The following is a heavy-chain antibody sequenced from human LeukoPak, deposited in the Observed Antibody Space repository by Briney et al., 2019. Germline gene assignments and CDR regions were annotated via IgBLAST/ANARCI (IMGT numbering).Heavy chain of an antibody. V-gene: IGHV4-59*01. CDR3: AREGDDYAFGYFDY. CDR1: GGSISSYY. CDR2: IYYSGST. Sequence: PSETLSLTCTVSGGSISSYYWSWIRQPPGKGLEWIGYIYYSGSTNYNPSLKSRVTISVDTSKNQFSLKLSSVTAADTAVYYCAREGDDYAFGYFDYWGQGTLVTVSS. J-gene: IGHJ4*02. D-gene: IGHD4-17*01.